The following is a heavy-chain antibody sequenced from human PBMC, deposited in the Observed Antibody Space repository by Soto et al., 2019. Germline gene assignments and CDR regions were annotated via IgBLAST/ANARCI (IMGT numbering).Heavy chain of an antibody. D-gene: IGHD3-10*01. V-gene: IGHV3-7*05. CDR1: GFTFSSYW. CDR2: IKQDGSEK. Sequence: EVQLVESGGGLVQPGGSLRLSCAASGFTFSSYWMSWVRQAPGKGLEWVANIKQDGSEKYYVDSVKGRFTISRDNAKNSLYLQMNSRRAEDTAVYYCARDLYYYGRGGEAYNWFDPWGQGTLVTVSS. J-gene: IGHJ5*02. CDR3: ARDLYYYGRGGEAYNWFDP.